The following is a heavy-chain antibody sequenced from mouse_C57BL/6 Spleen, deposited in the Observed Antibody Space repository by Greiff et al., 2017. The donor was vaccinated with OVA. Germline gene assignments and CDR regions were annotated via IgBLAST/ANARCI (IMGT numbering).Heavy chain of an antibody. CDR2: IDPSDSYT. D-gene: IGHD2-10*02. J-gene: IGHJ4*01. Sequence: QVQLQQPGAELVKPGASVKLSCKASGYTFTSYWMQWVKQRPGQGLEWIGEIDPSDSYTNYNQKFKGKATLTVDTSSSPAYMQLSSLTSEDSAVYYCAPYGNYAMDYWGQGTSVTVSS. CDR1: GYTFTSYW. V-gene: IGHV1-50*01. CDR3: APYGNYAMDY.